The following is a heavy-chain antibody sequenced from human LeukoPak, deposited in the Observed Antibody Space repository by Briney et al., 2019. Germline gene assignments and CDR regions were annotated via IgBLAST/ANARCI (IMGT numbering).Heavy chain of an antibody. J-gene: IGHJ4*02. D-gene: IGHD3-3*01. CDR2: ISHSGDTI. CDR1: GFSFSDYY. CDR3: AKDIRHNLQSLDQYYFDS. Sequence: GGSLRLSCAASGFSFSDYYMSWIRQAPGKGLEWISKISHSGDTIYYADSVKGRFTISRDNTENSLFLQMNSLRAEDTAVYYCAKDIRHNLQSLDQYYFDSWGQGTLVTVSS. V-gene: IGHV3-11*01.